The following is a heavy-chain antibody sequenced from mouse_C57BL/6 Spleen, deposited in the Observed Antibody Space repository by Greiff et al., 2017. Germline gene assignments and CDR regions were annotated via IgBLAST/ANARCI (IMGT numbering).Heavy chain of an antibody. CDR2: IDPSDSET. V-gene: IGHV1-52*01. D-gene: IGHD1-1*01. CDR3: ARGGNLLLRFAWFAY. J-gene: IGHJ3*01. Sequence: QVQLQQPGAELVRPGSSVKLSCKASGYTFTSYWMHWVKQRPIQGLEWIGNIDPSDSETHYNQKFKDKATLTVDKSSSTAYMQLSSLTSEDSAVYYCARGGNLLLRFAWFAYWGQGTLVTVSA. CDR1: GYTFTSYW.